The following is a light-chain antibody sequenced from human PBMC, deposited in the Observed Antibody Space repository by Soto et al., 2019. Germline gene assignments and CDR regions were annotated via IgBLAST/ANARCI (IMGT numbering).Light chain of an antibody. CDR2: GAS. Sequence: EIVMTQSPATLSVSPGERATLSCRASQRVGSSLAWYQHKVGQSPRLLIYGASTRATDIPARFGGSGSGTEFTLTISSLQSEDFAVYYWQQYNNWPLTFGGGTKVEIK. CDR3: QQYNNWPLT. V-gene: IGKV3-15*01. CDR1: QRVGSS. J-gene: IGKJ4*01.